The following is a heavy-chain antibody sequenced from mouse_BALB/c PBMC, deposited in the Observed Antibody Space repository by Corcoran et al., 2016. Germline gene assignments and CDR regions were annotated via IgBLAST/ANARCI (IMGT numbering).Heavy chain of an antibody. CDR1: GFNIKDTY. CDR2: IDPANGNT. CDR3: ARSNYGDDGDWYFDV. J-gene: IGHJ1*01. V-gene: IGHV14-3*02. D-gene: IGHD2-14*01. Sequence: EVQLQQSGAELVKPGASVKLSCTASGFNIKDTYMHWVKQRPEQGLEWSGRIDPANGNTNYDPKFQGKATITADTSSNTAYLQLSSLTSEDTAVYYGARSNYGDDGDWYFDVWGAGTTVTVSS.